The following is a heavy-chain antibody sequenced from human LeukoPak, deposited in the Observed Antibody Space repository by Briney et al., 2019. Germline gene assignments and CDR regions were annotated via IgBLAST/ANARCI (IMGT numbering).Heavy chain of an antibody. J-gene: IGHJ5*02. CDR1: GGTFSSYA. Sequence: PVKVSCKASGGTFSSYAISWVRQAPGQGLEWMGGIIPIFGTANYAQKFRGRVTITADESTSTAYMELSSLRSEDTAVYYCARVRVNYYDSSGYRDNWFDPWGQGTLVTVSS. V-gene: IGHV1-69*13. D-gene: IGHD3-22*01. CDR2: IIPIFGTA. CDR3: ARVRVNYYDSSGYRDNWFDP.